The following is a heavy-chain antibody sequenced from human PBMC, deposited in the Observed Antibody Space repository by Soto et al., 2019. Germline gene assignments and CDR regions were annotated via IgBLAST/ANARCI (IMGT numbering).Heavy chain of an antibody. CDR1: GGSISSGGYP. CDR3: ARGPPFH. Sequence: PSETLSLTCAVSGGSISSGGYPWSWIRQPPGKGLEWIGYIYHSGSTYYNPSLKSRVTISVDRSKNQFSLKLSSVTAADTAVYYCARGPPFHWGQGTQVTVSS. CDR2: IYHSGST. J-gene: IGHJ4*02. D-gene: IGHD3-16*01. V-gene: IGHV4-30-2*01.